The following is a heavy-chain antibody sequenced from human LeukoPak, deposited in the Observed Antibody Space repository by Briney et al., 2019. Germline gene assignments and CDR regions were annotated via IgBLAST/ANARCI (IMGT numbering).Heavy chain of an antibody. Sequence: RASVKVSCKAYGYKFRDHYIHWVRQAPGQGLEYLAWINPNSGDTNYAQKFQGRVTLTRDTSIDTAYLHLDSVTPDYTGVYFCARGYFGDYVLDTWGQGSRVTVTS. CDR1: GYKFRDHY. CDR3: ARGYFGDYVLDT. D-gene: IGHD4-17*01. CDR2: INPNSGDT. V-gene: IGHV1-2*02. J-gene: IGHJ5*02.